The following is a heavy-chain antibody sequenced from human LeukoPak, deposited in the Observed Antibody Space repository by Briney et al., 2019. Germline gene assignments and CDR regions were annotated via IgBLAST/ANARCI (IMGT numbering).Heavy chain of an antibody. Sequence: SETLSLTCTVSGGSISSYYWSWIRQPPGKGLEWIGYIYYSGSTNYNPSLKSRVTISVDTSKNQSSLKLSSVTAADTAVYYCARDGSSWYRGPFDYWGQGTLVTVSS. J-gene: IGHJ4*02. CDR3: ARDGSSWYRGPFDY. V-gene: IGHV4-59*01. CDR1: GGSISSYY. D-gene: IGHD6-13*01. CDR2: IYYSGST.